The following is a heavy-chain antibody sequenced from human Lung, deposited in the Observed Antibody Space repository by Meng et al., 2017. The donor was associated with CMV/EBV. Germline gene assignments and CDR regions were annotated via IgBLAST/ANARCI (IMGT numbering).Heavy chain of an antibody. CDR2: IDDSGST. Sequence: EWGPGLVEPSWTLSLTSGASGVSIRSNIRWTWVRQPPGKGLEWIGDIDDSGSTNYNPSLNSRISISLDKSKNHFSLKVNSVTAADTAVYYCARGKQDAWELLAYWGQGALVTVSS. V-gene: IGHV4-4*02. CDR3: ARGKQDAWELLAY. J-gene: IGHJ4*02. D-gene: IGHD1-26*01. CDR1: GVSIRSNIR.